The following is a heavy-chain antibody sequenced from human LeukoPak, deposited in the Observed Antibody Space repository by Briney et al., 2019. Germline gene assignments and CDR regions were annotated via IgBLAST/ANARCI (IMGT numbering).Heavy chain of an antibody. J-gene: IGHJ4*02. D-gene: IGHD3-22*01. CDR3: ARGYYYDSSGYYSCRAFDY. V-gene: IGHV3-21*01. Sequence: GGSLRLSCAASGFTFSSYSMNWVRQAPGKGLEWVSSISSSSSYIYYADSVKGRFTISRDNAKNSLYLQKNSLRAEDTAVYSCARGYYYDSSGYYSCRAFDYWGQGTLVTVSS. CDR1: GFTFSSYS. CDR2: ISSSSSYI.